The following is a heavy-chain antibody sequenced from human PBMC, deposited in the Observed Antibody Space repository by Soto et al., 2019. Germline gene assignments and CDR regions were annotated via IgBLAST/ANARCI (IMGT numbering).Heavy chain of an antibody. CDR2: IKEDGGER. Sequence: EVQLVESEGGLVQPGGSLRLSCAASGFTFSNYWMTWVRQAPGKGLEWVANIKEDGGERNYVDSLKGRFTISRDNAKNSLYLQMNSLRAEDTAVYYCARAGSENDNWGQGTLVTVSS. CDR3: ARAGSENDN. J-gene: IGHJ4*01. CDR1: GFTFSNYW. V-gene: IGHV3-7*05. D-gene: IGHD3-10*01.